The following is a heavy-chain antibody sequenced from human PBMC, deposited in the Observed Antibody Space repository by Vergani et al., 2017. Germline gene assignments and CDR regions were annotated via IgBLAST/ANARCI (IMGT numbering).Heavy chain of an antibody. CDR2: ISGSGGST. J-gene: IGHJ6*03. CDR3: AKSRIYYYYMDV. CDR1: GFTFSSYA. V-gene: IGHV3-23*01. Sequence: EVQLLESGGGLVQPGGSLRLSCAASGFTFSSYAMSWVRQAPGKGLEWVSAISGSGGSTYYADSVRGRFTISRDNSKNTLYLQMNSLRAEDAAVYYCAKSRIYYYYMDVWGKGTTVTVSS.